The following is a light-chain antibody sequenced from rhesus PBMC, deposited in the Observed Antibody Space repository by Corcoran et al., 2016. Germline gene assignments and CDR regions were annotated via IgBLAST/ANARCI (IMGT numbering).Light chain of an antibody. CDR1: QVIRSS. CDR2: DAS. Sequence: DIQLTQPPSSLSPSVGDRVPITCRASQVIRSSLAWYQQKSGKAPNLLIYDASNLQSGSPARFSGSGTGKEFPTPIINLKPEDFAIYISQKRKRFPLTFGHGSKVDIK. J-gene: IGKJ1*01. CDR3: QKRKRFPLT. V-gene: IGKV1-38*01.